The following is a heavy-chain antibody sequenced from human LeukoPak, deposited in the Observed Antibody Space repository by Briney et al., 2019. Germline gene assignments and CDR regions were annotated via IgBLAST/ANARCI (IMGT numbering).Heavy chain of an antibody. Sequence: ASVKVSCKASGYTFTVYYMHWVRQAPGQGLEWMGWINANSGGTNYAQKFQGRVTMTRDTSISTAYMELSRLRSDDTAVYYCARDMEYCSMDVWGQGTTVTVSS. CDR3: ARDMEYCSMDV. V-gene: IGHV1-2*02. D-gene: IGHD2-15*01. CDR1: GYTFTVYY. J-gene: IGHJ6*02. CDR2: INANSGGT.